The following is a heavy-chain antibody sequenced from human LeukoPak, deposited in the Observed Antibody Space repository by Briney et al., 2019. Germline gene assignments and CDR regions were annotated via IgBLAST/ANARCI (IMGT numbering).Heavy chain of an antibody. CDR2: IYHSGST. Sequence: SETLSLTCTVSGYSISSGYYWGWIRQPPGKGLEWIGSIYHSGSTYYNPSLKSRVTISVDKSKNQFSLKLSSVTAADTAVYYCITDVGRIVGAPTRYLFDYWGQGTLVTVSS. J-gene: IGHJ4*02. V-gene: IGHV4-38-2*02. CDR3: ITDVGRIVGAPTRYLFDY. CDR1: GYSISSGYY. D-gene: IGHD1-26*01.